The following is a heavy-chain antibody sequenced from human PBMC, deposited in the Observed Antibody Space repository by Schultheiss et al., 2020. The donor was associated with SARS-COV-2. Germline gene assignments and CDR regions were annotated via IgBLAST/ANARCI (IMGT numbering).Heavy chain of an antibody. CDR3: AKEYSSGNDY. V-gene: IGHV3-23*01. J-gene: IGHJ4*02. D-gene: IGHD6-25*01. Sequence: GGSLRLSCAASGFTVSSNYMSWVRQAPGKGLEWVSAISGSGGSTYYADSVKGRFTISRDNSKNTLYLQMNSLRAEDTAVYYCAKEYSSGNDYWGQGTLVTVSS. CDR1: GFTVSSNY. CDR2: ISGSGGST.